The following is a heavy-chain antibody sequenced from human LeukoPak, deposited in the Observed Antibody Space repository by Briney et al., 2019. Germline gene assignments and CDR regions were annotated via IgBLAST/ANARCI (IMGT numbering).Heavy chain of an antibody. CDR2: IYYSGST. D-gene: IGHD3-3*01. Sequence: SETLSLTCTVSGGSISSSSYYWGWIRQPPGKGLEWIGIIYYSGSTYYNPSLKSRVTVSVDKSKNQVFLKLSSVTAADTAAYYCARGGFLEWLLLGDYWGQGTLVSASS. CDR3: ARGGFLEWLLLGDY. J-gene: IGHJ4*02. CDR1: GGSISSSSYY. V-gene: IGHV4-39*07.